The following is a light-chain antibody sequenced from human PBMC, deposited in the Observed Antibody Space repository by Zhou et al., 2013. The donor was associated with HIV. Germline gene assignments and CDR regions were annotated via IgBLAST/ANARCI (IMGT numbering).Light chain of an antibody. J-gene: IGKJ2*01. CDR1: QSISSN. Sequence: EIVMTQSPATLSVSPGERATLSCRASQSISSNLAWYQQKTGQAPRLLIYDASTRATGIPTDFSVGGSGTDFTLSITSTQSEDFAVYYCQQYNTWPYTFGQGTKLE. V-gene: IGKV3-15*01. CDR2: DAS. CDR3: QQYNTWPYT.